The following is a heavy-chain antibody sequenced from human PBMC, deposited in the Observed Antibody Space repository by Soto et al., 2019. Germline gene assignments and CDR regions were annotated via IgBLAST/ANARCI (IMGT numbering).Heavy chain of an antibody. CDR3: SIAAAGTNFDY. CDR2: IWYDGSYK. D-gene: IGHD6-13*01. Sequence: QVQLVESGGGVVQPGRSLRLSCAASGFTFSSYGMHWVRQAPGKGLEWVAVIWYDGSYKYYADSVKGRFTISRDNSKNTMYLQMNSLRGEDTAVYYCSIAAAGTNFDYWGQGTLVTVSS. J-gene: IGHJ4*02. V-gene: IGHV3-33*01. CDR1: GFTFSSYG.